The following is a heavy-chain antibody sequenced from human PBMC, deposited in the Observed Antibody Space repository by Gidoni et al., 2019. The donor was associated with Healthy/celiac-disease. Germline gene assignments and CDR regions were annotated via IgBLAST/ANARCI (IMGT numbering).Heavy chain of an antibody. CDR1: GFTFSSYA. D-gene: IGHD3-22*01. CDR2: ISDDGSNK. J-gene: IGHJ6*02. CDR3: ARVRRYYDSSGKDPLYYDGMDV. Sequence: VQLVESGGGVVQPGRSLRLSCAAPGFTFSSYAMHWVRQAPGKGLEWVAVISDDGSNKYYEDSVKGRFTISRDNSKNTLYLQMNSRRAEETAVYYCARVRRYYDSSGKDPLYYDGMDVWGQGTTVTVSS. V-gene: IGHV3-30*04.